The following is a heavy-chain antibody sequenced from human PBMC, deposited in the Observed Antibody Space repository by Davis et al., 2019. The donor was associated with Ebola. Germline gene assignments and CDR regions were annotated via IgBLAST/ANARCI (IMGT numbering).Heavy chain of an antibody. CDR2: INHSGST. D-gene: IGHD2-8*01. V-gene: IGHV4-34*01. J-gene: IGHJ5*02. CDR1: GGSFSGYY. CDR3: ARGYANWFDP. Sequence: MPSETLSLTCAVYGGSFSGYYWSWIRQPPGKGLEWIGEINHSGSTNYNPSLKSRVTISVDTSKNQFSLKLSSVTAADTAVYYCARGYANWFDPWGRGTLVTVSS.